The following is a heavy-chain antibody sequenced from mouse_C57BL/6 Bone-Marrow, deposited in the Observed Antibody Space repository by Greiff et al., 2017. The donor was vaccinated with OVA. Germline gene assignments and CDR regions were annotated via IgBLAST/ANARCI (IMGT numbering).Heavy chain of an antibody. V-gene: IGHV1-9*01. J-gene: IGHJ2*01. Sequence: VQLQQSGAELMKPGASVKLSCKATGYTFTGYWIEWVKQRPGHGLEWIGEILPGSGSTNYNEKFKGKATFTADTSSNTAYMQLSSLTTEDSAIYYCARTVILYYDSSCVGYFDYWGQGTTLTVSS. CDR2: ILPGSGST. D-gene: IGHD1-1*01. CDR1: GYTFTGYW. CDR3: ARTVILYYDSSCVGYFDY.